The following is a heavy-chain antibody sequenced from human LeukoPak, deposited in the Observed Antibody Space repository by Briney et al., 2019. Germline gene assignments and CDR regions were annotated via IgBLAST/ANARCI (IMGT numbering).Heavy chain of an antibody. CDR3: ARDICLAVAETSY. D-gene: IGHD6-19*01. Sequence: GGSLRLSCAASGFTFSSYAMHWVRQAPGKGLEWVAVISYDGSNKYYADSVKGRFTISRDNSKNTLYLQMNSLRAEDTAVYYCARDICLAVAETSYWGQGTLVTVSS. J-gene: IGHJ4*02. CDR1: GFTFSSYA. V-gene: IGHV3-30*01. CDR2: ISYDGSNK.